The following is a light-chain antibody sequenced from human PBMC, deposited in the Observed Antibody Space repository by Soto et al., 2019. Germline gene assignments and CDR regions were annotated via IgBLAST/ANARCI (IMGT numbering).Light chain of an antibody. CDR2: GAS. CDR3: HQYGGSPQT. CDR1: QSVSNY. V-gene: IGKV3-20*01. Sequence: EIVLTQSPGTLSLYPGGRATLSCRASQSVSNYLAWYQRKPGQAPRLLIYGASSRATGIPDRFSGSGSGTDFTLTISRLEPEDLAVYYCHQYGGSPQTFGQGTKVDIK. J-gene: IGKJ1*01.